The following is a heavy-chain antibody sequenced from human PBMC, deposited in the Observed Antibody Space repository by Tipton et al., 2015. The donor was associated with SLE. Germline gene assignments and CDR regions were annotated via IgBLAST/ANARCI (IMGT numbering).Heavy chain of an antibody. CDR1: GYTFTNYY. V-gene: IGHV1-46*04. Sequence: QSGPEVKKPGASVKVSCKASGYTFTNYYIHWVRQAPGQRLEWMGIINPSGGATTYAQKLQGRVTMTWDTSTSTVYMVLSSPRSEDTAVYYCARGDYGDPRHPYYSDYWGQGTLVTVSS. D-gene: IGHD2-21*02. CDR3: ARGDYGDPRHPYYSDY. CDR2: INPSGGAT. J-gene: IGHJ4*02.